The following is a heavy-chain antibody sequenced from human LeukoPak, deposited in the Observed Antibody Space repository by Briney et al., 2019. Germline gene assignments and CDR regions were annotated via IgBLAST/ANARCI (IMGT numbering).Heavy chain of an antibody. Sequence: SETLSLTCTVSGGSISISTYYWGWIRQPPGKGLEWIENTYYSGSTYYNPSLKSRVSISVDTSKNQFSLRLSSVTAADTAVYYCARLGTGYDSSGYSIGWFDPWGQGTLVTVSS. V-gene: IGHV4-39*01. J-gene: IGHJ5*02. D-gene: IGHD3-22*01. CDR1: GGSISISTYY. CDR3: ARLGTGYDSSGYSIGWFDP. CDR2: TYYSGST.